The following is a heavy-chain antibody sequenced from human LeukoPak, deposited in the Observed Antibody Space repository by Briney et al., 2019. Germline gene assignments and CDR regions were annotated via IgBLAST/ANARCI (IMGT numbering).Heavy chain of an antibody. J-gene: IGHJ4*02. CDR1: GGSMSSTDYY. CDR2: IYYTGST. CDR3: ARHEVYCSSTSCPRFPFDY. Sequence: PSETLSLTCTVSGGSMSSTDYYWSWIRQPPGKGLEWIAYIYYTGSTYYNPSLKSRVTISIDTSKDQFSLKLSSVTAADTAVYYCARHEVYCSSTSCPRFPFDYWGQGTLVTVSS. D-gene: IGHD2-2*01. V-gene: IGHV4-30-4*08.